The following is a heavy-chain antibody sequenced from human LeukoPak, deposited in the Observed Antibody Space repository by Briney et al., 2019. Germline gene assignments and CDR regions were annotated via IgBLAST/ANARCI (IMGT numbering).Heavy chain of an antibody. D-gene: IGHD3-10*01. Sequence: SEALFLTCTFFGVSISCYYWGWIRPPPREGLEWIGYIYDSGSNNYNPSLKRRVTISIDTSKNQVPLKLTSGTPTDTAVFYCARHYYGSGSSPMDVWGQGTTVTVSS. CDR2: IYDSGSN. CDR3: ARHYYGSGSSPMDV. V-gene: IGHV4-59*08. J-gene: IGHJ6*02. CDR1: GVSISCYY.